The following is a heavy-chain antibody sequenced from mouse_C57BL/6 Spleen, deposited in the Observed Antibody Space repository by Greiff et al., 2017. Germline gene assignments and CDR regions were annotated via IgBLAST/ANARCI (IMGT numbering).Heavy chain of an antibody. J-gene: IGHJ3*01. CDR2: IYPRSGNT. Sequence: QVQLKESGAELARPGASVKLSCKASGYTFTSYGISWVKQRTGQGLEWIGEIYPRSGNTYYNEKFKGKATLTADKSSSTAYMELRSLTSEDSAVYFCARDDYDEGGGWFAYWGQGTLVTVSA. CDR1: GYTFTSYG. D-gene: IGHD2-4*01. V-gene: IGHV1-81*01. CDR3: ARDDYDEGGGWFAY.